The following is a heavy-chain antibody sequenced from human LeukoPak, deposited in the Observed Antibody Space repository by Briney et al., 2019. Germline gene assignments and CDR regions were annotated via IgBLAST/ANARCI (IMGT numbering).Heavy chain of an antibody. CDR1: GGSISTYY. CDR2: IHTSGNT. D-gene: IGHD6-6*01. CDR3: AREGSMTARPFVSIDY. J-gene: IGHJ4*02. Sequence: SETVSLTCTVSGGSISTYYWSWIRQPAGKGLEWIGRIHTSGNTDYNPSLESRVSMSVDTSRNQFSLKLSSVTAADTAVYYCAREGSMTARPFVSIDYWGQGTLVTVSP. V-gene: IGHV4-4*07.